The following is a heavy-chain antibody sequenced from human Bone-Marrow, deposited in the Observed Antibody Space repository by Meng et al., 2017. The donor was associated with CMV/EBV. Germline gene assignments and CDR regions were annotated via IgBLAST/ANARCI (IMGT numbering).Heavy chain of an antibody. D-gene: IGHD6-13*01. V-gene: IGHV4-31*03. J-gene: IGHJ4*02. CDR3: ARDFRATPGMQDDYFDQ. CDR1: GASINSGDSL. CDR2: VSYSGHT. Sequence: SETLSLTCNVSGASINSGDSLWTWIRQPPGKGPEWIGYVSYSGHTYYNPSLESRVVMSVDTSKNQFSLRLSSVTAADTAVYYCARDFRATPGMQDDYFDQWGPGTLVTVSS.